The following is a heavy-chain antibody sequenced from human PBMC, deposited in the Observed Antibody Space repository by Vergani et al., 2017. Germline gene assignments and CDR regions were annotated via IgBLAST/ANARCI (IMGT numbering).Heavy chain of an antibody. CDR1: GGTFSSYA. V-gene: IGHV1-69*13. J-gene: IGHJ6*02. CDR2: IIPIFGTA. Sequence: QVQLVQSGAEVKKPGASVKVSCKASGGTFSSYAISWVRQAPGQGLEWMGRIIPIFGTANYAQKFQGRVTITADESTSTAYMELSSLRSEDTAVYYCARRCGGDCSNYYYYGMDVWGQGTTVTVSS. D-gene: IGHD2-21*02. CDR3: ARRCGGDCSNYYYYGMDV.